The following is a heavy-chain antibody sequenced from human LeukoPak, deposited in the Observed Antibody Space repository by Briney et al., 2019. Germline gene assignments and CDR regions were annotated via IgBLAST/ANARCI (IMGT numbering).Heavy chain of an antibody. CDR1: GGSISSYY. V-gene: IGHV4-4*07. J-gene: IGHJ6*03. CDR2: IYTSGST. CDR3: ATTGAGTPSNYYYYYYMDV. D-gene: IGHD1-1*01. Sequence: SETLSLTCTVSGGSISSYYWSWIRQPAGKGLEWIGRIYTSGSTNYNPSLKSRVTMSVDTSKNQFSLKLTSVTAADTAVYYCATTGAGTPSNYYYYYYMDVWGKGTTVTVSS.